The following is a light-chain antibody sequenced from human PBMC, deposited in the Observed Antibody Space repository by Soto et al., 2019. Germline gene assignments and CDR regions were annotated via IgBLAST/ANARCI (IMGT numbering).Light chain of an antibody. CDR1: QGVSSN. CDR2: GAS. Sequence: EIVLTQSPGTLSLSPGDRATLACRASQGVSSNSLAWYQQKPGQAPRLLIFGASTRATGFPARFSGSGSGTDFTLTISSLQSEDFAVYYCQQYNNWPWTFGQGTKVDIK. CDR3: QQYNNWPWT. V-gene: IGKV3-15*01. J-gene: IGKJ1*01.